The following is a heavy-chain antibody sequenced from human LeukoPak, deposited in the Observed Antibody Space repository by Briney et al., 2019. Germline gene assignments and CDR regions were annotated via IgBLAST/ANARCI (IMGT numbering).Heavy chain of an antibody. CDR1: GFTFRNYA. CDR3: AKGLYDYALDV. J-gene: IGHJ6*02. Sequence: GGSLRLSCAASGFTFRNYAMTWVRQAPGKGLDWVALIGARDGRTYYADPVKGRFTISRDNFKNTLYLQMNSLRAEDTAIYYCAKGLYDYALDVWGQGAAVTVSS. CDR2: IGARDGRT. V-gene: IGHV3-23*01.